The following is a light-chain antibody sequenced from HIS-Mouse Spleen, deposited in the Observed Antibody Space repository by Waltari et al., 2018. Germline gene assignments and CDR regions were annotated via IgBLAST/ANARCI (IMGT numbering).Light chain of an antibody. Sequence: DIQITQSPSTLSASVGAGVAITCRASHRISSWLAWYQQKPGKAPKLLIYKASSLESGVPSSVSGSGSGTEFTLTISSLQPDDFATYYCQQYNSWWTFGQGTKVEIK. CDR1: HRISSW. CDR3: QQYNSWWT. V-gene: IGKV1-5*03. J-gene: IGKJ1*01. CDR2: KAS.